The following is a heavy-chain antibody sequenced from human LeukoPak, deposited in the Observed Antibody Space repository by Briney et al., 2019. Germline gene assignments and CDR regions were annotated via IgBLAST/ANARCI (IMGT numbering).Heavy chain of an antibody. CDR2: ISGDGGST. CDR3: AKDWGAYYDSSGFYSGDFDY. CDR1: GFTFSTYA. V-gene: IGHV3-43*02. D-gene: IGHD3-22*01. Sequence: GGSLRLSCAASGFTFSTYAMHWVRQAPGKGLEWVSLISGDGGSTYYADSVKGRFTISRDNSKNSLYLQMNSLRTEDTALYYCAKDWGAYYDSSGFYSGDFDYWGQGTLVTVSS. J-gene: IGHJ4*02.